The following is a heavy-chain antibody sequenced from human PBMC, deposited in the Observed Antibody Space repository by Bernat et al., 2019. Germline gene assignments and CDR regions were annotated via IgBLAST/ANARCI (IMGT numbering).Heavy chain of an antibody. D-gene: IGHD2-21*01. CDR2: IYYSGST. CDR3: ARDWVKGQYFQH. J-gene: IGHJ1*01. V-gene: IGHV4-31*03. Sequence: QVRLQESGPGLVKPSQTLSLTCTVSGGSISSGGYYWSWIRQHPGKGLEWIGYIYYSGSTYYNPYLKSRVTISVDTSKNQFSLKLSSVTAADTAVYYCARDWVKGQYFQHWGQGTLVTVSS. CDR1: GGSISSGGYY.